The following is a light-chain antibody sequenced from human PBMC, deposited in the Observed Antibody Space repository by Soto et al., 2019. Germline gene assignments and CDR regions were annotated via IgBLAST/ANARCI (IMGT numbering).Light chain of an antibody. Sequence: EVVLTQSPGTLSLSPGERATLSCRASQSVSSTYLAWYQQKPGQAPRLLIYGVSNRATGIPDRVSGSGSGTAFTLTISRLEPEDFAVYYCQQFGSSPITFGQGTRLEIK. J-gene: IGKJ5*01. CDR3: QQFGSSPIT. V-gene: IGKV3-20*01. CDR2: GVS. CDR1: QSVSSTY.